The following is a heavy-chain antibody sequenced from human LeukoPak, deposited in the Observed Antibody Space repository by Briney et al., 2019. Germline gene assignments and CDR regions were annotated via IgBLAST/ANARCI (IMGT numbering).Heavy chain of an antibody. J-gene: IGHJ4*02. Sequence: ASVKVSCKASGYTFTGHFIHWVRQAPGQGLEWMGWSNPNSGGTNYAQKFQGRVTVTRDTSISTAYMELSRLRSDDTAVYYCARDGWYYDFWSGYYSLDYWGQGTLVTVSS. D-gene: IGHD3-3*01. CDR2: SNPNSGGT. V-gene: IGHV1-2*02. CDR1: GYTFTGHF. CDR3: ARDGWYYDFWSGYYSLDY.